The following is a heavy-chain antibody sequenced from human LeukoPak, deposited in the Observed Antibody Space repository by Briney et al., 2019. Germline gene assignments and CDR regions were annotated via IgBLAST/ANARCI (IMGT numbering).Heavy chain of an antibody. CDR3: ARDRGDY. CDR1: GFTFSSYA. D-gene: IGHD3-16*01. V-gene: IGHV3-53*01. J-gene: IGHJ4*02. Sequence: GGSLRLSCAASGFTFSSYAMSWVRQAPGKGLEWVSVIYSGGSTYYADSVKGRFTISRDNSNNTLYLQMNSLRAEDTAVYCCARDRGDYWGQGTLVTVSS. CDR2: IYSGGST.